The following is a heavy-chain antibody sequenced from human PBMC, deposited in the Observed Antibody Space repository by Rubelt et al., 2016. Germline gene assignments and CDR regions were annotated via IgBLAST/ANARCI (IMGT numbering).Heavy chain of an antibody. CDR2: IKQDGSEK. J-gene: IGHJ4*02. D-gene: IGHD6-19*01. CDR3: AREIAVAGTFDY. CDR1: SYW. V-gene: IGHV3-7*01. Sequence: SYWMSWVRQAPGKGLEWVANIKQDGSEKYYVDSVKGRFTISRDNAKNSLYLQMNSLRAEDTAVYYCAREIAVAGTFDYWGQGTLVTVSS.